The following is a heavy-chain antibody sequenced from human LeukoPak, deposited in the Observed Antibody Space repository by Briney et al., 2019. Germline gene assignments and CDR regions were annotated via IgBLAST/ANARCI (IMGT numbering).Heavy chain of an antibody. J-gene: IGHJ4*02. D-gene: IGHD4-17*01. CDR1: GFTFSGSA. CDR3: TRRADYGEPTFDY. CDR2: IRSKGNSYAT. Sequence: GGSLRLSCAASGFTFSGSAMHWVRQASGKGLEWVGRIRSKGNSYATEYAASVKGRFTISRDDSKNTAYLQMNSLKTEDTAVYYCTRRADYGEPTFDYWGQGTLVTVSS. V-gene: IGHV3-73*01.